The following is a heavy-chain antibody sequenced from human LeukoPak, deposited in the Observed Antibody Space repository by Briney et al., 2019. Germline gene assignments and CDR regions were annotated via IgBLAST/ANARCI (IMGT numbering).Heavy chain of an antibody. CDR1: GGSTSTYY. CDR3: ARRAINSVMFDY. CDR2: IDDSGST. J-gene: IGHJ4*02. D-gene: IGHD3-16*01. V-gene: IGHV4-59*08. Sequence: SETLSLTCSVSGGSTSTYYWSWIRQPPGKGLEWIGYIDDSGSTDYNPSLRSRVTISVDTSKNQFSLKLSSATAADTAVYFCARRAINSVMFDYWGQGTLVTVSS.